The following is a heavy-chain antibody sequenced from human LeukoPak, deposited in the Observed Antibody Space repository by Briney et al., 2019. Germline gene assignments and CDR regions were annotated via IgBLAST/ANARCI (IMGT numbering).Heavy chain of an antibody. CDR1: GFTFSSYT. V-gene: IGHV3-23*01. J-gene: IGHJ4*02. D-gene: IGHD2-15*01. CDR3: ANHLEYCSTGSCSYFDY. CDR2: VSGSGGNI. Sequence: GGSLRLSCAASGFTFSSYTMSWVRQAPGKGLEWVSGVSGSGGNIHYADSVKGRFTISRDNSKNMLYLQMNSLRADDTAVYYCANHLEYCSTGSCSYFDYWGQGTLVTVSS.